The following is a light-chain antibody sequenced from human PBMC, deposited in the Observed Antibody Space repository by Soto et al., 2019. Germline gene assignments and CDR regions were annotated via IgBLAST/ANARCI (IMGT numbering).Light chain of an antibody. CDR3: QQYNFFWT. V-gene: IGKV1-5*03. Sequence: DIQMTQSPSTLAASVGDRVTITCRASQTASHWLAWYQQKPGKVPKLLIYKASSLESGVPSRFSGSGFGTAFTLTITNLLPDDFATYYCQQYNFFWTFGQGTKVE. CDR2: KAS. J-gene: IGKJ1*01. CDR1: QTASHW.